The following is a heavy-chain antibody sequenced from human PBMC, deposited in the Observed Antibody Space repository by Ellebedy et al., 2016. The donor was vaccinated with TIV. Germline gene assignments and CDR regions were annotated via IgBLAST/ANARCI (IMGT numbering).Heavy chain of an antibody. V-gene: IGHV3-7*01. J-gene: IGHJ4*02. D-gene: IGHD6-6*01. Sequence: GGSLRLSCTASGFTFGDYAMSWFRQAPGKGLEWVANIKQDGSKTYHVDAVKGRFTISRDNARNSLYLQMNNLRVEDTAVYYCATLGGRQRYSDWGQGSLVTVST. CDR2: IKQDGSKT. CDR3: ATLGGRQRYSD. CDR1: GFTFGDYA.